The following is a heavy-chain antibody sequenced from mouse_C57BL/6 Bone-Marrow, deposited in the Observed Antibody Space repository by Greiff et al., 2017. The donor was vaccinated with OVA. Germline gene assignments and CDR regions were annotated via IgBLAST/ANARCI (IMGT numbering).Heavy chain of an antibody. V-gene: IGHV5-9*01. Sequence: EVKLMESGGGLVKPGGSLKLSCAASGFTFSSYTMSWVRQTPEKRLEWVATISGGGGNTYYQDSVKGRFTISRDNAKNTLYLQMSSLRSEDTSLYYCARHLFYYAMDYWGQGTSVTVSS. CDR2: ISGGGGNT. D-gene: IGHD6-1*01. CDR3: ARHLFYYAMDY. J-gene: IGHJ4*01. CDR1: GFTFSSYT.